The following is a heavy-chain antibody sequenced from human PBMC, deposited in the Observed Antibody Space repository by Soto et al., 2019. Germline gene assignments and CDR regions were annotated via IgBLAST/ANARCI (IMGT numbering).Heavy chain of an antibody. V-gene: IGHV1-69*13. CDR2: IIPIFGTA. CDR1: GGTFSSYA. J-gene: IGHJ6*02. CDR3: ARGRYAIPGEGTWAYYYYGMDV. Sequence: SVKVSCKASGGTFSSYAISWVRQAPGQGLEWMGGIIPIFGTANYAQKFQGRVTITADESTSTAYMELSSLRSEDTAVYYCARGRYAIPGEGTWAYYYYGMDVWGQGTTVTVSS. D-gene: IGHD2-8*01.